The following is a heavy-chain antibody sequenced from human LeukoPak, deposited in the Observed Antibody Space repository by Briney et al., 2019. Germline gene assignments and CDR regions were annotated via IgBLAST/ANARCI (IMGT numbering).Heavy chain of an antibody. CDR3: AREGMESGYDGEGS. J-gene: IGHJ5*02. Sequence: SVKVSCKASGYTFTGYYMHWVRQVPGQGLEWMGRIIPILGIANYAQKFQGRVTITADKSTSTAYMELSSLRSEDTAVYYCAREGMESGYDGEGSWGQGTLATVSS. D-gene: IGHD5-12*01. CDR2: IIPILGIA. V-gene: IGHV1-69*04. CDR1: GYTFTGYY.